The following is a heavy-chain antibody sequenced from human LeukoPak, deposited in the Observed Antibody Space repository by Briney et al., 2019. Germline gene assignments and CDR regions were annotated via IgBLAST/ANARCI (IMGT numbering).Heavy chain of an antibody. V-gene: IGHV4-61*02. CDR1: GGSISSGSCY. Sequence: SETLSLTCTVSGGSISSGSCYWNWIRQPAGKGLEWIGRIYTSGSTSYNSSLKSRVTISVDTSKNQFSLNLRSVTAADTAVYYCARGFQLPSSDYFDYWGQGTLVTVSS. J-gene: IGHJ4*02. CDR2: IYTSGST. D-gene: IGHD1-26*01. CDR3: ARGFQLPSSDYFDY.